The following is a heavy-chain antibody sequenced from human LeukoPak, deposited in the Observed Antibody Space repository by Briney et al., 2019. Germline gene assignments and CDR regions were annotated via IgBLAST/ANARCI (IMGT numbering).Heavy chain of an antibody. J-gene: IGHJ5*02. CDR2: IIPILGIA. V-gene: IGHV1-69*04. Sequence: GSSVKVSCKASGGTFSSYAISWVRQAPGQGLEWMGRIIPILGIANYAQKFRGRVTITADKSTSTAYMELSSLRSEDTAVYYCANEIVVVVAATKINWFDPWGQGTLVTVSS. D-gene: IGHD2-15*01. CDR1: GGTFSSYA. CDR3: ANEIVVVVAATKINWFDP.